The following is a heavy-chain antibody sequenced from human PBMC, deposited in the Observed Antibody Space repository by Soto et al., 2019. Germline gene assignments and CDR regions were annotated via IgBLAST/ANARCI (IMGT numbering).Heavy chain of an antibody. Sequence: GASVKVSCKASGYTFTSYGISWVRQAPGQGLEWMGWISAYNGNTNYAQKLQGRVTMTTDTSTSTAYMELRSLRSDDTAVYYCARVHCSGGSCYSYFDYWGQGTLVTVSS. CDR3: ARVHCSGGSCYSYFDY. CDR2: ISAYNGNT. V-gene: IGHV1-18*01. J-gene: IGHJ4*02. D-gene: IGHD2-15*01. CDR1: GYTFTSYG.